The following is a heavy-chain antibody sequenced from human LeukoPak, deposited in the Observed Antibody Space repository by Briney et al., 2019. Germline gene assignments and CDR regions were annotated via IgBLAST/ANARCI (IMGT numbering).Heavy chain of an antibody. V-gene: IGHV3-23*01. CDR1: GFTFSSYA. CDR3: AKVVDIVATTPFDY. J-gene: IGHJ4*02. CDR2: ISGSGGST. Sequence: HLGGSLRLSCAASGFTFSSYAMSWVRQAPGKGLEWVSAISGSGGSTYYADSVKGRFTISRDNSKNTLYLQMNSLRAEDTAVYYCAKVVDIVATTPFDYWGQGTLVTVSS. D-gene: IGHD5-12*01.